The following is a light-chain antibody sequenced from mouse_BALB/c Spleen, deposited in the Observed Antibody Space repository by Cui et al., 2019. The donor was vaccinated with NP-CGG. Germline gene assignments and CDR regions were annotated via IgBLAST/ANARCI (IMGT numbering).Light chain of an antibody. CDR2: GTN. CDR3: ALWYSNHWV. Sequence: QTVVTQESALTTSPGETVTLTCRSSNGAVTTSNYANWVQEKPDHLFTGLIGGTNNRVPGVPARFSGSLIGDKAALTITGAQTEDEAIYFCALWYSNHWVFGGGTKLTVV. J-gene: IGLJ1*01. V-gene: IGLV1*01. CDR1: NGAVTTSNY.